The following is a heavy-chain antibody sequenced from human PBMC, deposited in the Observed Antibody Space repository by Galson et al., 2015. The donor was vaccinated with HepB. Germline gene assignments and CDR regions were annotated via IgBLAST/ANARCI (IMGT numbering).Heavy chain of an antibody. CDR2: IDRSSTTI. V-gene: IGHV3-48*01. Sequence: SLRLSCAASGFTFASTSVSWVRQAPGKGLEWVSYIDRSSTTIYYADSVQGRFTISRGNAKTSLYLQMNSLRVEDTAVYYCARAVAASGSTYYFDHWGQGTLVTVSS. J-gene: IGHJ4*02. CDR1: GFTFASTS. CDR3: ARAVAASGSTYYFDH. D-gene: IGHD6-13*01.